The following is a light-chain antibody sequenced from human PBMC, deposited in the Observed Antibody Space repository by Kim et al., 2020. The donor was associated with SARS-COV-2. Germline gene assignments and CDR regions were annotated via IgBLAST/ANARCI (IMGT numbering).Light chain of an antibody. CDR2: AVH. CDR1: QDINYS. CDR3: QHYYRSAPIT. Sequence: EIQMTQSPSSLSASVGDRVIITCRASQDINYSLAWYQQKPGKAPKVLLYAVHILQSGVPSRFSGSGSGTHYTLTISSLQPEDSVTYFCQHYYRSAPITFGQGTRLEIK. J-gene: IGKJ5*01. V-gene: IGKV1-NL1*01.